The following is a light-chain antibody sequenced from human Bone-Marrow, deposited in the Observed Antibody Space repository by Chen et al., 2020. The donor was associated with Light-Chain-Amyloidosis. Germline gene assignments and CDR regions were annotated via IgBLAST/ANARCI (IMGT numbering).Light chain of an antibody. CDR3: MQSIQLPRT. Sequence: DILMTKTPLSLSVTTGQPASITCKSSHSILHSDGRTYLFWFLQKPGQPPQLLMYGVSIRFSGVPDKFTGSGSGTPFTLNISRVEAEDVGIYYCMQSIQLPRTFGQGTKVEIK. CDR2: GVS. CDR1: HSILHSDGRTY. J-gene: IGKJ1*01. V-gene: IGKV2D-29*01.